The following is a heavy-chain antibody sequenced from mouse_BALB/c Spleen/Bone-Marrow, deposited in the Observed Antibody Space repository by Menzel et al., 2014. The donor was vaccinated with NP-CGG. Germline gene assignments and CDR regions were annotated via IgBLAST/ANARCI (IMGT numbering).Heavy chain of an antibody. CDR1: GFSLTSYG. D-gene: IGHD2-4*01. J-gene: IGHJ3*01. CDR2: IWAGGST. CDR3: ASMITTAWFAY. V-gene: IGHV2-9*02. Sequence: VKVVDSGPGLVAPSQSLSITCTVSGFSLTSYGVHWVRQPPGKGLEWLGVIWAGGSTNYNSALMSRLSISKDNSKSQVFLKMNSLQTDDTAMYYCASMITTAWFAYWGQGTLVTVSA.